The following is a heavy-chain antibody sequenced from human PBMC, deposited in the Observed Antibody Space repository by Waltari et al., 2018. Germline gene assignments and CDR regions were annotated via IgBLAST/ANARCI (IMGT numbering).Heavy chain of an antibody. Sequence: EVRLLESGGGLVQPGGSLRLSCAASGFTFRSYAMTWVRQAPGKGLCLVVTISDSGGSTYYADSVKGRCTISRDNSKITLYLQISSLRVEDTAIYYCGKLDYDGNGFPNYFDHWGQGTLVTVSS. V-gene: IGHV3-23*01. CDR3: GKLDYDGNGFPNYFDH. CDR2: ISDSGGST. J-gene: IGHJ4*02. D-gene: IGHD3-22*01. CDR1: GFTFRSYA.